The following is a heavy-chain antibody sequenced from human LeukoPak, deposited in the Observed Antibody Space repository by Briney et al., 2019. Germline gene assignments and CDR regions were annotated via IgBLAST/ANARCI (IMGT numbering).Heavy chain of an antibody. CDR1: GGSISSRSYY. CDR2: IYYSGST. Sequence: SETLSLTCTVSGGSISSRSYYWVWIPHPPGQGLEGIGTIYYSGSTYYNPSLKSRVTISVDTSKNQFSLKLRPVTAADTVVYYCARYVLSVAGTSLWGQGTLVTVSS. CDR3: ARYVLSVAGTSL. D-gene: IGHD6-19*01. V-gene: IGHV4-39*01. J-gene: IGHJ4*02.